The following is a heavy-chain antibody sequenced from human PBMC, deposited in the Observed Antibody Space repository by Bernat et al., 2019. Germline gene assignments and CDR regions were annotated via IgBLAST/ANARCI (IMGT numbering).Heavy chain of an antibody. J-gene: IGHJ4*02. CDR3: ARDLHY. CDR2: ISYDGSNK. V-gene: IGHV3-30*03. Sequence: QVQLVESGGGVVQPGRSLRLSCAASGFTFSSYGMHWVRQAPGKGLEWVAVISYDGSNKYYADSVKGRFTISRDNAKNTLYLRMNSLRAEDTAVYYCARDLHYWGQGTLVTVSS. CDR1: GFTFSSYG.